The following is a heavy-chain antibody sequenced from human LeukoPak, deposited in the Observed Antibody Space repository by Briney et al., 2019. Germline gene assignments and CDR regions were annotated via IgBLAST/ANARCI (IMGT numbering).Heavy chain of an antibody. CDR3: ARKDGGRDGMDV. Sequence: ASVKVSCRASGYTFADYYMHWVRQAPGQGLEWMGWLNPNTLVTNYAQHFQGRVSMTWDTSISTGYMDLHSLTSDDTAVYYCARKDGGRDGMDVWGQGTTVTVSS. J-gene: IGHJ6*02. D-gene: IGHD4-23*01. V-gene: IGHV1-2*02. CDR1: GYTFADYY. CDR2: LNPNTLVT.